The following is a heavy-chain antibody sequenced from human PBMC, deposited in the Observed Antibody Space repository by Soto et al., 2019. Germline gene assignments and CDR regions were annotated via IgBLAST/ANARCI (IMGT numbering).Heavy chain of an antibody. D-gene: IGHD3-10*01. J-gene: IGHJ4*02. CDR2: LNGSGGST. Sequence: EVRLLESGGGLVQPGGSLRLSCAASGFTFSTYAMTWVRQAPGKGLEWVSGLNGSGGSTSSADSVKGRFAISRDNSKNALDWQMNSLRDGDTAVYYCARGFSAGKGSPPDYCGQGTLVTVSS. V-gene: IGHV3-23*01. CDR3: ARGFSAGKGSPPDY. CDR1: GFTFSTYA.